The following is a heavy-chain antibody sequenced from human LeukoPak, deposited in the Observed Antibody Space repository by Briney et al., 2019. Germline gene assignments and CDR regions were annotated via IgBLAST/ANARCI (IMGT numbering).Heavy chain of an antibody. V-gene: IGHV1-2*02. J-gene: IGHJ4*02. CDR2: INPNSGGT. D-gene: IGHD3-22*01. Sequence: ASVKVSCKASGYTFTGYYMHWVRQAPGQGLEWMGWINPNSGGTNYAQKFQGRVTMTRDTSISTAYMELSRLRSDDTAVYYCARGLEYYYDSSGYPRVWGQGTLVTVSS. CDR3: ARGLEYYYDSSGYPRV. CDR1: GYTFTGYY.